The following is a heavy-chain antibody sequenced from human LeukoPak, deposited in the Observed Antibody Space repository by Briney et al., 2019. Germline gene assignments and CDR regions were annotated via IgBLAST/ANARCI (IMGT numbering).Heavy chain of an antibody. CDR3: ARRTGRNRGMATTDYFDY. Sequence: GGSLRLSCAASGFTFSSYWMSWVRQAPGKGLEWVSNIKNDGSETYYADSVKGRFTISRDNAKNSLYLQMNSLRAEDTAVYYCARRTGRNRGMATTDYFDYWGQGTLVTVSS. J-gene: IGHJ4*02. D-gene: IGHD5-24*01. CDR2: IKNDGSET. V-gene: IGHV3-7*01. CDR1: GFTFSSYW.